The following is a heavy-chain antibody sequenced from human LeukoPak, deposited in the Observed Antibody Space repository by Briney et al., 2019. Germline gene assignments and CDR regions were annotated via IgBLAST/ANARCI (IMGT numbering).Heavy chain of an antibody. CDR1: GDSISSSSYY. CDR2: IYYSGST. J-gene: IGHJ4*02. CDR3: ARGVWIYSY. D-gene: IGHD5-12*01. V-gene: IGHV4-39*01. Sequence: SETLSLTCTVSGDSISSSSYYWCWIRQPPGKGLEWMGSIYYSGSTYYNPSLKSRVTVSVDTSKNQFSLKVTSVTAADTAVYYCARGVWIYSYWGQGTLVTVS.